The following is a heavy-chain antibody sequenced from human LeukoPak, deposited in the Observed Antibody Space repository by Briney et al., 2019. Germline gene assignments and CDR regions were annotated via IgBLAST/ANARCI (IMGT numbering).Heavy chain of an antibody. CDR1: GGSISSSNYY. CDR3: ARRGYDILTGPDLNYYYYYYMDV. V-gene: IGHV4-39*07. CDR2: IYYSGST. J-gene: IGHJ6*03. Sequence: SETLSLTCTVSGGSISSSNYYWGWIRQPPGKGLEYIGSIYYSGSTNYNPSLKSRVTISVDTSKNQFSLKLSSVTAADTAVYYYARRGYDILTGPDLNYYYYYYMDVWGKGTTVTVSS. D-gene: IGHD3-9*01.